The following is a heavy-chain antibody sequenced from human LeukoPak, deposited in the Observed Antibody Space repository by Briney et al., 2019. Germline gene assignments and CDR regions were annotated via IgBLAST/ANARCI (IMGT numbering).Heavy chain of an antibody. CDR3: VTGHYDSRMYFDL. Sequence: GGSLRLSCTASGLTFSTYWVHWVPQAPGKGLVWVSQIKFDGSLASYADSVKGRFTISRDNAKNTLYLQMNTLGTEDTAVYYCVTGHYDSRMYFDLWGRGTLVTVSS. CDR1: GLTFSTYW. J-gene: IGHJ2*01. D-gene: IGHD3-16*01. V-gene: IGHV3-74*01. CDR2: IKFDGSLA.